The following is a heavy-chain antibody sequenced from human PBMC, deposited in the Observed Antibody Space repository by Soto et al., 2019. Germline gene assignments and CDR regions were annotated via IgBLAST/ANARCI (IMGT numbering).Heavy chain of an antibody. Sequence: ASVKVSCKASGYTFTIYDINWVRQATGQGLEWMGWMNPNSGNTGYAQKFQGRVTMTRNTSISTAYMELSSLRSEDTAVYYCARGCSGGSCYRTDAFDIWGQGTMVTVSS. CDR1: GYTFTIYD. V-gene: IGHV1-8*01. D-gene: IGHD2-15*01. J-gene: IGHJ3*02. CDR3: ARGCSGGSCYRTDAFDI. CDR2: MNPNSGNT.